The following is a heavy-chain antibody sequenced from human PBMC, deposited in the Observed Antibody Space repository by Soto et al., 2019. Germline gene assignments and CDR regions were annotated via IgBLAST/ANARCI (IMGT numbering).Heavy chain of an antibody. J-gene: IGHJ4*02. D-gene: IGHD5-12*01. V-gene: IGHV4-34*01. CDR3: ARGLFYGRWLQLRSRYFDY. CDR2: INHSGST. CDR1: CGSFSGYY. Sequence: PSETLSLTCAVYCGSFSGYYWSWIRQPPGKGLEWIGEINHSGSTNYNPSLKSRVTISVDTSKNQFSLKLSSVTAADTAVYYCARGLFYGRWLQLRSRYFDYWGQGTLVTVSS.